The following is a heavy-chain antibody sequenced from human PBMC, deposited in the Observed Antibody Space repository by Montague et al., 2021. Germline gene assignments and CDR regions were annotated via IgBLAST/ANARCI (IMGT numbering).Heavy chain of an antibody. CDR1: GGSISEFY. CDR3: ARRLGFRAPFDY. CDR2: IYDSGTT. D-gene: IGHD3-10*01. Sequence: SETLSLTCTVTGGSISEFYWSWIRQSPAKGLEWIGYIYDSGTTNYNPSLKSRVTISADTSMNQFSLNLRSVTAAVTAVYFCARRLGFRAPFDYWGQGTLVTVSS. J-gene: IGHJ4*02. V-gene: IGHV4-59*08.